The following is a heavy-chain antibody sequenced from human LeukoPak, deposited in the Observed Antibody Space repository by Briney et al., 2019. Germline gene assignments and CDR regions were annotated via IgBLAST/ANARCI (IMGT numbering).Heavy chain of an antibody. Sequence: SETLSLTCTVSGGSISSSSYYWGWIRQPPGKGLEWSGSIYYSGSTYYNPSLKSRVTISVDTSKNQFSLKLSSVTAADTAVYYCARFTAAISIDYWGQGTLVTVSS. V-gene: IGHV4-39*01. CDR1: GGSISSSSYY. D-gene: IGHD2-2*01. CDR2: IYYSGST. CDR3: ARFTAAISIDY. J-gene: IGHJ4*02.